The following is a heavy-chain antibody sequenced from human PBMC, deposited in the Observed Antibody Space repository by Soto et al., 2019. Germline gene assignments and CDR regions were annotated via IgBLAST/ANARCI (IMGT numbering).Heavy chain of an antibody. CDR2: IGTAGDT. J-gene: IGHJ3*02. CDR3: ARSTVYCSGGSCYVAGAFDI. Sequence: EVQLVESGGGLVQPGGSLRLSCAASGFTFSSYDMHWVRQATGKGLEWVSAIGTAGDTYYPGSVKGRFTISRENAKNSLDLQMDSLRGGEPAVYYFARSTVYCSGGSCYVAGAFDIWGQGTMVTVSS. V-gene: IGHV3-13*01. D-gene: IGHD2-15*01. CDR1: GFTFSSYD.